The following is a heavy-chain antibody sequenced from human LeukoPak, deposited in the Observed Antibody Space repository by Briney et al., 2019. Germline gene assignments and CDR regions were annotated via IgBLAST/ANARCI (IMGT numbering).Heavy chain of an antibody. D-gene: IGHD3-22*01. CDR2: IGGSGAGT. Sequence: GGSLRLSCAVSGITLSNYGMSWVRQAPGKGLEWVAGIGGSGAGTNYADSVKGRFTISRDNSKNTLYLQMNSLRVEDTAVYFCAKRGVVIRVILVGFHKEAYYFDSWGQGVLVTVSS. J-gene: IGHJ4*02. CDR1: GITLSNYG. CDR3: AKRGVVIRVILVGFHKEAYYFDS. V-gene: IGHV3-23*01.